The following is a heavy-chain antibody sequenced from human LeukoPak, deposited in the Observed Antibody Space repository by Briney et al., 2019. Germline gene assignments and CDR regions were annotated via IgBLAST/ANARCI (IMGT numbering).Heavy chain of an antibody. V-gene: IGHV1-18*01. Sequence: ASVKVSCKASGYTFTDFGVSWVRQAPGQGLEWMGWISAYNGNTNYVQKFQGRVTMTTDISTSTAYMELRSLRSDDTAAFYCVRDLGADTSMIFFDFWGQGTRVTVSS. CDR3: VRDLGADTSMIFFDF. J-gene: IGHJ4*02. CDR2: ISAYNGNT. CDR1: GYTFTDFG. D-gene: IGHD5-18*01.